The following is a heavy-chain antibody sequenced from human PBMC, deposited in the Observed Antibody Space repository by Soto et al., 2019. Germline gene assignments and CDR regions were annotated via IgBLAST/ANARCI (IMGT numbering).Heavy chain of an antibody. D-gene: IGHD3-22*01. CDR3: ARDPNDSSAYYHHYYYGMDV. V-gene: IGHV4-34*01. J-gene: IGHJ6*02. CDR1: GGSFSGYY. Sequence: SATLALTCAVYGGSFSGYYWSWIRQPPGKGLEWIGEINHSGSTNYNPSLKSRVTISVDTSKNQFSLKLRSEDTAVYYCARDPNDSSAYYHHYYYGMDVWGQGTTVTVSS. CDR2: INHSGST.